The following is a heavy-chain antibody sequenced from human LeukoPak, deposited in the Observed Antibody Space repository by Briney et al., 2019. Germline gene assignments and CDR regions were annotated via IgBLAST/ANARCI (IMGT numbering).Heavy chain of an antibody. Sequence: ASVKVSCKASGGTFSSYTISWVRQAPGQGLEWMGRIIPILGIANYAQKFQGRVTITADKSTSTAYMELSSLRSEDTAVYYCARQDGIGEFLDYWGQGTLVTVSS. CDR3: ARQDGIGEFLDY. D-gene: IGHD3-10*01. CDR2: IIPILGIA. J-gene: IGHJ4*02. V-gene: IGHV1-69*02. CDR1: GGTFSSYT.